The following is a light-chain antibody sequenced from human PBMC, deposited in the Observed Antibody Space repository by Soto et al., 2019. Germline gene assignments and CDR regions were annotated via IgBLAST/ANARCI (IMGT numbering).Light chain of an antibody. CDR3: LQYNAWLRGT. J-gene: IGKJ3*01. V-gene: IGKV3-15*01. CDR1: QSVNLN. Sequence: ELMMTQSPGTLSVSPGEGATLSCTASQSVNLNLAWYQQKPGQPPRLLLYGASTRATGIPVRFRGSGSGSEFTVSISSLRSEDSAVYFFLQYNAWLRGTFGPGTKVEIK. CDR2: GAS.